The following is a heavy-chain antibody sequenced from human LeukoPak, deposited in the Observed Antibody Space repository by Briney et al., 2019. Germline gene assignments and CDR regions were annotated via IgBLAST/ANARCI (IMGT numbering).Heavy chain of an antibody. D-gene: IGHD3-16*02. V-gene: IGHV1-2*02. CDR1: GYTFTRYL. CDR3: ARSMITFGGVIVTLFDY. CDR2: FNPNGGGT. J-gene: IGHJ4*02. Sequence: SLVKVSCKPSGYTFTRYLMHWVRQAPGQGVEGMGWFNPNGGGTNYAQKFQGRVTMTMDTSISTAYMELSRLRSDDTAVYCCARSMITFGGVIVTLFDYWGQGTLVTVSS.